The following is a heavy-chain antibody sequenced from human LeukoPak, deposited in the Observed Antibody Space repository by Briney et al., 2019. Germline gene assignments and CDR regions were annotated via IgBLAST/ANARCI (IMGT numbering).Heavy chain of an antibody. J-gene: IGHJ4*02. V-gene: IGHV3-53*01. CDR3: ARRRIAAAGYFDY. CDR2: IYSGGST. D-gene: IGHD6-13*01. Sequence: GGSLRLSCAASGFTVSSNYMSWVRQAPGKGPEWVSVIYSGGSTYYADSVKGRFTISRDNSKNTLYLQMNSLRAEDTAVYYCARRRIAAAGYFDYWGQGTLVTVSS. CDR1: GFTVSSNY.